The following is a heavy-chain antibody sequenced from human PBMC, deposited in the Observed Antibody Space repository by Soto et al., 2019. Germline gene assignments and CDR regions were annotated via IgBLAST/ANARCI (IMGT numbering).Heavy chain of an antibody. CDR3: AREGASSSGFYY. CDR1: GGTFSSYT. CDR2: IIPILGIA. D-gene: IGHD6-19*01. V-gene: IGHV1-69*08. Sequence: QVQLVQSGAEAKKPGSSVKVSCKASGGTFSSYTISWVRQAPGQGLEWMGRIIPILGIANYAQKFQGRVTITADKSTSTAYMELSSLRSEDTAVYYRAREGASSSGFYYWGQGTLVTVSS. J-gene: IGHJ4*02.